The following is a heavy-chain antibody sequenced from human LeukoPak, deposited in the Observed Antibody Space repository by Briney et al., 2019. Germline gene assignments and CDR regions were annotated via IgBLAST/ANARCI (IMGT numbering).Heavy chain of an antibody. D-gene: IGHD2-2*01. V-gene: IGHV5-51*01. CDR3: ARQAWCSSTSCPFDY. J-gene: IGHJ4*02. Sequence: GESLKISCKGSGYSFTNYWIGWVRQMPGKGLEWTGIIYPGDSDTRYSPSFQGQVTISADKSISTAYLQWSSLKASDTAMYYCARQAWCSSTSCPFDYWGQGTLVTVSS. CDR1: GYSFTNYW. CDR2: IYPGDSDT.